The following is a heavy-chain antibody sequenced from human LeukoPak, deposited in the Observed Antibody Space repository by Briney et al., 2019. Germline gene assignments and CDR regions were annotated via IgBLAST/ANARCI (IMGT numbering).Heavy chain of an antibody. CDR1: GGSISTYY. V-gene: IGHV4-59*01. CDR2: IYYSGST. D-gene: IGHD6-25*01. J-gene: IGHJ5*02. Sequence: PSETLSLTCTVFGGSISTYYWSWIRQPPGKGLEWIGYIYYSGSTNYNPSLKSRVTISVDTSRNQFSLKLSSVTAADTAVYYCAKAGGPGSSGSTPDWFDPWGQGTLVTVSS. CDR3: AKAGGPGSSGSTPDWFDP.